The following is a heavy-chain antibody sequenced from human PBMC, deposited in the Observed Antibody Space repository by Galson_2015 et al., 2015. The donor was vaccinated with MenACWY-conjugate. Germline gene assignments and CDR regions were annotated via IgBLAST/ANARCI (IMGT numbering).Heavy chain of an antibody. Sequence: SLRLSCAASGFTFSNYAMSWVRQTPGKGLEWVSAISGSAVVTFYADSVKGRFTISRDNSKNTLFLQMDSLRAEDTAVYFCAKDKSDTLIWFGELLSGAFDSWGQGTMVTVSS. CDR2: ISGSAVVT. CDR1: GFTFSNYA. D-gene: IGHD3-10*01. CDR3: AKDKSDTLIWFGELLSGAFDS. V-gene: IGHV3-23*01. J-gene: IGHJ3*01.